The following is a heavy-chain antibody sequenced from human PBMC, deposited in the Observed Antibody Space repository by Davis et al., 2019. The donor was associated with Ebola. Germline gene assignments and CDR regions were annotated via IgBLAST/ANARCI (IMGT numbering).Heavy chain of an antibody. CDR2: INPSGGST. J-gene: IGHJ6*02. D-gene: IGHD3-16*01. V-gene: IGHV1-46*01. CDR1: GYTFTSYY. Sequence: ASVKVSCKASGYTFTSYYMHWVRQAPGQGLEWMGIINPSGGSTSYAQKFQGRVTMTRNTSISTAYMELSSLRSEDTAVYYCARGGKPRYYGMDVWGQGTTVTVSS. CDR3: ARGGKPRYYGMDV.